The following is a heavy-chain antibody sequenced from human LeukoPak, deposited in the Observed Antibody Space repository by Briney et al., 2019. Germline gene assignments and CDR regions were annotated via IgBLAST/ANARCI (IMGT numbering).Heavy chain of an antibody. CDR3: ARASNAGLRYFDWLSDY. CDR1: GFTFSSYA. CDR2: ISSNWGST. D-gene: IGHD3-9*01. Sequence: GGSLRLSCAASGFTFSSYAMHCVRQAPGKGLEYVSAISSNWGSTYYANSVKGRFTNSRDNSKNTLYLQMGSLRAEDMAVYYCARASNAGLRYFDWLSDYWGQGTLVTVSS. J-gene: IGHJ4*02. V-gene: IGHV3-64*01.